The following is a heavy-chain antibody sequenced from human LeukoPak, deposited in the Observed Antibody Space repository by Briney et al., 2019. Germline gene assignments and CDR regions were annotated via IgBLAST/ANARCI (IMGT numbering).Heavy chain of an antibody. CDR2: IHPSGGNP. V-gene: IGHV1-46*01. D-gene: IGHD6-19*01. CDR3: GRDCSSSACQGPVLDF. J-gene: IGHJ4*02. CDR1: VYTFTSHY. Sequence: ASVKVSCKPSVYTFTSHYVHWVRQAPGQGLEWMGVIHPSGGNPRSTENFQGRVTMTRDTSTSTVYLELRSLTSQDTAVYYCGRDCSSSACQGPVLDFWGQGTLVTVSS.